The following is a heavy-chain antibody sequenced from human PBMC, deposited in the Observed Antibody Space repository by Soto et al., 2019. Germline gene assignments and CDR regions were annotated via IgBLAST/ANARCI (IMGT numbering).Heavy chain of an antibody. CDR1: GGSISSGGYY. J-gene: IGHJ5*02. CDR2: IYYSGST. V-gene: IGHV4-31*03. D-gene: IGHD5-18*01. Sequence: QVQLQESGPGLVKPSQTLSLTCTVSGGSISSGGYYWSWIRQHPGKGLEWIGYIYYSGSTYYNPSLKRRVTISVDPSKNQFSLKLSSVTAADTAVYYCARSYSYGSWVGFDPWGQGTLVTVSS. CDR3: ARSYSYGSWVGFDP.